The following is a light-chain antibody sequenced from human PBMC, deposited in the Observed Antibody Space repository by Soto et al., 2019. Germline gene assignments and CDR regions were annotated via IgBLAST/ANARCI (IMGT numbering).Light chain of an antibody. CDR2: EVS. CDR1: GSDVGDYDY. J-gene: IGLJ1*01. CDR3: SSYTSSQAYV. Sequence: HSALTQPASVPGSPGQSITISCTGTGSDVGDYDYVSWYQHHPGKAPKLMIYEVSNRPSGVSNRFSGSKSGNTASLTISGLQAEDEADYFCSSYTSSQAYVFGTGTKVTVL. V-gene: IGLV2-14*01.